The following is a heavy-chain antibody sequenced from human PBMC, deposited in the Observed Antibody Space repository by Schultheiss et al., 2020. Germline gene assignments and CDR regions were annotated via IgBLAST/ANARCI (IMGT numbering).Heavy chain of an antibody. CDR3: ARTVYCSGGSCGGYDY. V-gene: IGHV3-15*01. CDR1: GFTFSNAW. J-gene: IGHJ4*02. D-gene: IGHD2-15*01. Sequence: GGSLRLSCAASGFTFSNAWMSWVRQAPGKGLEWVGRIKSKTDGGTTDYAAPVKGRFTISRDNAKNSLYLQMNSLRAEDTAVYYCARTVYCSGGSCGGYDYWGQGTRGNGSS. CDR2: IKSKTDGGTT.